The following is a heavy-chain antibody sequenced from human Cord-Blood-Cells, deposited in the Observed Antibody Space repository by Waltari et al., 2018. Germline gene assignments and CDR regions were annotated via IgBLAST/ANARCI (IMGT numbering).Heavy chain of an antibody. CDR3: ARDMSSGYYYGMDV. J-gene: IGHJ6*02. V-gene: IGHV3-74*01. D-gene: IGHD6-19*01. CDR2: INSDGSST. CDR1: GFTFSSYW. Sequence: EVQLVESGGGLVQPGGSLRLSGAASGFTFSSYWMHWVRQAPGKGLVWVSRINSDGSSTSYADSVKGRFTISRDNAKNTLYLQMNSLRAEDTAVYYCARDMSSGYYYGMDVWGQGTTVTVSS.